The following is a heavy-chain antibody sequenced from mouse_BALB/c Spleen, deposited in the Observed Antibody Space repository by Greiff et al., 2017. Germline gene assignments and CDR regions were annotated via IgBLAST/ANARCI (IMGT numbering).Heavy chain of an antibody. CDR3: AYYRYDGFDD. CDR1: GYTFTSYW. CDR2: IAPGSGST. J-gene: IGHJ2*01. D-gene: IGHD2-14*01. V-gene: IGHV1S41*01. Sequence: DLVKPGASVKLSCKASGYTFTSYWINWIKQRPGQGLEWIGRIAPGSGSTYYNEMFKGKATLTVDTSSSTAYIQLSSLSSEDSAVYFCAYYRYDGFDDWGQGTTLTVSS.